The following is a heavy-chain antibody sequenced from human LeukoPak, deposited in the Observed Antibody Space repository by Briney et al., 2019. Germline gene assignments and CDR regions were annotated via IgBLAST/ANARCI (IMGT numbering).Heavy chain of an antibody. CDR1: GFTFSSYT. CDR3: AKLGVRIAVAGVTDY. Sequence: GGSLRLSCAASGFTFSSYTMSWVRQAPGKGLEWVSAISGSGGSTYYADSVKGRFTISRDNSKNTLYLQMNSLRAEDTAVYYCAKLGVRIAVAGVTDYWGQGTLVTVSS. V-gene: IGHV3-23*01. D-gene: IGHD6-19*01. J-gene: IGHJ4*02. CDR2: ISGSGGST.